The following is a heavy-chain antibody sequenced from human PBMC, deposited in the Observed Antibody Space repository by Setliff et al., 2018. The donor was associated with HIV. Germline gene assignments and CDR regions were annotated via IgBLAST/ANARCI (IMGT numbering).Heavy chain of an antibody. Sequence: SETLSLTCTVSGGSISSSTYYWNWFRQSPGKGLEWIGYMSYTGINNYNPSLKSLVTISLDTSKNQFSLKLTSVTAADTAVYCCARAPYVSGSFGWFDPWGQGTLVTVSS. J-gene: IGHJ5*02. V-gene: IGHV4-31*01. CDR1: GGSISSSTYY. CDR3: ARAPYVSGSFGWFDP. CDR2: MSYTGIN. D-gene: IGHD3-10*01.